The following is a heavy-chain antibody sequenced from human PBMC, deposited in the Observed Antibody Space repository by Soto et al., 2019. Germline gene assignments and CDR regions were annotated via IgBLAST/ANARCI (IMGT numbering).Heavy chain of an antibody. D-gene: IGHD1-26*01. Sequence: TSETLSLTCTVSGASISTHHWIWIRQPPGKGLEWIGFFHYYEGTHYNPSLKSRVTISVDTSKNQFFLNVTSVTAADTAVYYCARLSATVSGDYWGLGTLVTVSS. CDR2: FHYYEGT. CDR3: ARLSATVSGDY. V-gene: IGHV4-59*08. CDR1: GASISTHH. J-gene: IGHJ4*02.